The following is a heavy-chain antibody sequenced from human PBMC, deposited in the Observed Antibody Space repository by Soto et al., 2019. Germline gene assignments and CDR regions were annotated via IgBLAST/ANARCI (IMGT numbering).Heavy chain of an antibody. CDR3: ARAVRGSYYDS. D-gene: IGHD1-26*01. CDR1: GGSISSGDYY. J-gene: IGHJ4*02. Sequence: SETLSLTCAVSGGSISSGDYYWSWIRQPPGKGLEWIGYIFYSGSTYYNPSLKSRLSISVDTSKNQFSLKLSSVTAADTAVYYCARAVRGSYYDSWGQGTLVTVSS. V-gene: IGHV4-30-4*01. CDR2: IFYSGST.